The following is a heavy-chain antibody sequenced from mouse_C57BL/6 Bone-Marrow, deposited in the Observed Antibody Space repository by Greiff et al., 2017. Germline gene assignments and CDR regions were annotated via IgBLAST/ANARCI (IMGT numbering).Heavy chain of an antibody. D-gene: IGHD1-2*01. CDR2: IDPSDSDT. Sequence: QVQLQQPGAELVRPGSSVKLSCKASGYTFTSYWMHWVKQRPIQGLEWIGNIDPSDSDTHYNQKFKDKATLTVDKSSSTAYMQLSSLTSEDSAVYYWARNYGVWYFDVWGTGTTVTVSS. J-gene: IGHJ1*03. V-gene: IGHV1-52*01. CDR1: GYTFTSYW. CDR3: ARNYGVWYFDV.